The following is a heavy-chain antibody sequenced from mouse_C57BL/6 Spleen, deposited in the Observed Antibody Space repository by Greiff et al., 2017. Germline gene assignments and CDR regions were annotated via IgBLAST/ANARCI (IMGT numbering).Heavy chain of an antibody. Sequence: EVQLQESGPGLVKPSQSLSLTCSVTGYSITSGYYWTWIRQFPGNKLEWMGYISYDGSNNYNPSLKNRISITRDTSKNQFFLKLNSVTTEDTATYYCARAPGITTVVATGYFDVWGTGTTVTVSS. CDR1: GYSITSGYY. CDR3: ARAPGITTVVATGYFDV. J-gene: IGHJ1*03. D-gene: IGHD1-1*01. CDR2: ISYDGSN. V-gene: IGHV3-6*01.